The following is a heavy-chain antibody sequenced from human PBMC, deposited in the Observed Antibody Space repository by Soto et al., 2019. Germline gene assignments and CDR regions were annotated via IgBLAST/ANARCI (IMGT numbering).Heavy chain of an antibody. CDR1: GYTFTGHY. V-gene: IGHV1-2*02. CDR2: INPNSGDT. Sequence: ASVKVSCKASGYTFTGHYMQWVRQAPGQGLEWMGWINPNSGDTNYAQKFQGRVTMTRDTSISTVYMELSRLRSDDTALYYCARGSRGSVGYSSRGRGPYVDVWGQGTTVTVSS. D-gene: IGHD6-19*01. CDR3: ARGSRGSVGYSSRGRGPYVDV. J-gene: IGHJ6*02.